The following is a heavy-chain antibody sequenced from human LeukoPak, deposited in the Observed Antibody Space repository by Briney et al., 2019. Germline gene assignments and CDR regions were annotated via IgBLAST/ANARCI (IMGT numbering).Heavy chain of an antibody. Sequence: ASVKGSCKASGYTFTSYPISWVRQAPGQGLECMGLITTYNGNTNYAQKLQGRVTMTTDTSTSTAYMDLRGLRSDDTAVYYCARGYDYGDYVGDFDYWGQGTLVTVSS. V-gene: IGHV1-18*01. CDR2: ITTYNGNT. J-gene: IGHJ4*02. D-gene: IGHD4-17*01. CDR3: ARGYDYGDYVGDFDY. CDR1: GYTFTSYP.